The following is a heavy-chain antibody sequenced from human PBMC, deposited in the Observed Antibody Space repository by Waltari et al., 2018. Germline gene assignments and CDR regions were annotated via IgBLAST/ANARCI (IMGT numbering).Heavy chain of an antibody. V-gene: IGHV3-30*18. CDR3: AKGKKGSSWYGGV. D-gene: IGHD6-13*01. J-gene: IGHJ4*02. Sequence: QVQLVASGGGVVQPGRSLRLSWAAPGFTFSSYGMHWFRQAPGKGLEWVAVISYYGSNKYYADSVKGRLTISRDNSKNTLYLQMNSLRAEDTAVYYCAKGKKGSSWYGGVWGQGTLVTVSS. CDR2: ISYYGSNK. CDR1: GFTFSSYG.